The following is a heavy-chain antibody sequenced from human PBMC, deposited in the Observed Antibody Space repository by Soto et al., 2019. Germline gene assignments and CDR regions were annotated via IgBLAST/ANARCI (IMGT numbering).Heavy chain of an antibody. J-gene: IGHJ4*02. CDR1: GFIFSSYT. Sequence: QVQLVESGGGVVQPGRSLRLSCAASGFIFSSYTMHWVRQAPGKGLEWVGVITYDGSNQYYADSVKGRFTISRDNSRNMLFLQMNSLRPDDTAVYYCARDRVRYGEQWLVAVDYWGQGTLVTVSS. V-gene: IGHV3-30-3*01. CDR3: ARDRVRYGEQWLVAVDY. CDR2: ITYDGSNQ. D-gene: IGHD6-19*01.